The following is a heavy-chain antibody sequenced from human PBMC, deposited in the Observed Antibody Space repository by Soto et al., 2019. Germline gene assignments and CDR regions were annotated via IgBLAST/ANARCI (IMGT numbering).Heavy chain of an antibody. CDR2: ISTYNGDT. V-gene: IGHV1-18*01. Sequence: QVQLVQSGAEVKKPGASVKVSCKASGYTFTRSGISWVRQAPGQGLEWMGWISTYNGDTNYAQTFQGRVTMTTDTPTSTVYMELRSLRSDDTAVYYCAREGVAPYYYYGTDVWGQGTPVTVSS. D-gene: IGHD5-12*01. CDR1: GYTFTRSG. CDR3: AREGVAPYYYYGTDV. J-gene: IGHJ6*02.